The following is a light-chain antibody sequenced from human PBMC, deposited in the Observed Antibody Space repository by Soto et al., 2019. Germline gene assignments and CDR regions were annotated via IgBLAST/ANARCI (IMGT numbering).Light chain of an antibody. Sequence: DIQMTQSPSSLSASVGDRVTITCRASQSIANYLNWYQQKPGKAPKLLIYAASTLQSGVPSKFSGSGFGTDFTLTISSLQTEDFATYFCQQNYSPPPITFGQGTKVDI. CDR3: QQNYSPPPIT. CDR2: AAS. J-gene: IGKJ1*01. V-gene: IGKV1-39*01. CDR1: QSIANY.